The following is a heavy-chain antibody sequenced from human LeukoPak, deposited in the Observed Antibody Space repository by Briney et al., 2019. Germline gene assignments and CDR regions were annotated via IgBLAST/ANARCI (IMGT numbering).Heavy chain of an antibody. CDR1: GGSISSYY. D-gene: IGHD3-22*01. Sequence: SETLSLTCTVSGGSISSYYWSWIRQPPGRGPEWIGYTYYSGSTNYNPSLKSRVTISEDTSKNQFSLELSSVTAADTAVYYCARDRLGYDSSVGGMDVWGQGTTVTVSS. J-gene: IGHJ6*02. CDR2: TYYSGST. CDR3: ARDRLGYDSSVGGMDV. V-gene: IGHV4-59*01.